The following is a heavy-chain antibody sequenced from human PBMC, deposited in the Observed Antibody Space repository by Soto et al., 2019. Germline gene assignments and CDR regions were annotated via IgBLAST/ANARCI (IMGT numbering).Heavy chain of an antibody. CDR1: GFSFSSYA. CDR2: ISYDGNNK. J-gene: IGHJ6*02. Sequence: QVQVVESGGGVVQPGRSLRLSCAASGFSFSSYAMHWVRQAPGKGLEWVAVISYDGNNKYYADSVKGRITISRDSSKNMVYVQMNSLRPEDTAVYYCARAPPRGIAAPGTWGSGMDVWGQGTTVTVSS. CDR3: ARAPPRGIAAPGTWGSGMDV. D-gene: IGHD6-13*01. V-gene: IGHV3-30-3*01.